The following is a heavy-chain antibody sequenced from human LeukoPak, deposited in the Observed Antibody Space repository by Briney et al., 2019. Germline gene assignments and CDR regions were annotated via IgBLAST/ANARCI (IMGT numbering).Heavy chain of an antibody. D-gene: IGHD2-2*01. V-gene: IGHV4-34*01. CDR2: INHSGKT. Sequence: SETLSLTCAVYGGSFSDYFWGWIRQPPGKGLEWIGEINHSGKTYYNPSLKSRVTISVDTSKNQLSLHLSSVTAADTAVYYCARDVVVVPAAIHYGMDVWGQGTTVIVSS. CDR1: GGSFSDYF. J-gene: IGHJ6*02. CDR3: ARDVVVVPAAIHYGMDV.